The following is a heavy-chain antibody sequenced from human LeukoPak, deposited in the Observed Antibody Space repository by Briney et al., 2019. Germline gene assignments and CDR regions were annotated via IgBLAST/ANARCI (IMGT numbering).Heavy chain of an antibody. Sequence: KPSETLSLTCAVYGGSFSGYYWSWIRQPPGKGLEWIGEINHSGSTNYNPSLKSRVTISVDTSKNQFSLKLSSVTAADTAVYYCARRIPHPRSHYFDYWGQGTLVTVSS. CDR3: ARRIPHPRSHYFDY. CDR2: INHSGST. CDR1: GGSFSGYY. D-gene: IGHD2-2*02. V-gene: IGHV4-34*01. J-gene: IGHJ4*02.